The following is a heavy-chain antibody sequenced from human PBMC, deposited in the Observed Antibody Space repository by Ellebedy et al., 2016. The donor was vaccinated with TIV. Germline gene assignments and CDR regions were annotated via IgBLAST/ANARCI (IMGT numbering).Heavy chain of an antibody. CDR2: IIPILGIT. Sequence: SVKVSCKASGGTFNWYGISWVRQAPGQGLEWMGRIIPILGITNYAQKFQGRVTSTADTSISTVYMELNSLRSEDTAVYYCARDRDGDPLDLWGQGTLVTVSS. CDR1: GGTFNWYG. J-gene: IGHJ5*02. V-gene: IGHV1-69*04. CDR3: ARDRDGDPLDL. D-gene: IGHD4-17*01.